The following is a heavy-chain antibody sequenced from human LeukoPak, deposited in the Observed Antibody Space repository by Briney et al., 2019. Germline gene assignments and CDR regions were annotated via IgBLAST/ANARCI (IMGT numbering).Heavy chain of an antibody. CDR3: AKDYRLAAAGGDHFDY. CDR2: ISGSGGSA. V-gene: IGHV3-23*01. J-gene: IGHJ4*02. CDR1: GFTFSSYA. D-gene: IGHD6-13*01. Sequence: GGSLRLSCAASGFTFSSYAMSWVRQTPGKGLEWVSAISGSGGSAYYADSVKGRFTISRDNSKNTLFLQMNSLRAEDTAVYYCAKDYRLAAAGGDHFDYWGQGTLVTVSS.